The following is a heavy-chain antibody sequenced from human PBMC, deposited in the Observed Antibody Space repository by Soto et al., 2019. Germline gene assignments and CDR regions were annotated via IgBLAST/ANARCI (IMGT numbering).Heavy chain of an antibody. J-gene: IGHJ6*02. CDR2: IYSGGST. CDR1: GFTVSSNY. Sequence: EVQLVETGGGLIQPGGSMRLSCAASGFTVSSNYMSWVRQAPGKGLEWVSVIYSGGSTYYADSVRGLFTISRDNSKNTLYLQMKSLRAADTAVYYCARDPPATRHGMDVWGQGTTVTVSS. V-gene: IGHV3-53*02. CDR3: ARDPPATRHGMDV.